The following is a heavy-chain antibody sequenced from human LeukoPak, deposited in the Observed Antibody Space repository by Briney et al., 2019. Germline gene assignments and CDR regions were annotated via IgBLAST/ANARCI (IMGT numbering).Heavy chain of an antibody. CDR3: ARDPSNQGSGWYGWFDP. CDR1: GFTFSSYG. D-gene: IGHD6-19*01. J-gene: IGHJ5*02. V-gene: IGHV3-33*01. CDR2: IWYDGSNK. Sequence: PGRSLRLSCAASGFTFSSYGMHWVSQAPGKGLEWGADIWYDGSNKYYADSVKGRFTISRDNSKNTLYLQMNSLRAEDTAVYYCARDPSNQGSGWYGWFDPWGQGTLVTVSS.